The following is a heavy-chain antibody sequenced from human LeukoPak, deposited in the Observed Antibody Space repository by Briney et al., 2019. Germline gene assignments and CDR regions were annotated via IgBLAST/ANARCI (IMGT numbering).Heavy chain of an antibody. J-gene: IGHJ6*03. Sequence: PSETLSLTCTVSGGSISSYYWSWIRQPAGKGLERIGRIYTSGSTNYNPSLESRVTMSVDTSQNQFSLRLTSVTAADTAVYYCARDSRASYYYYMDVWGKGTTVTVSS. CDR2: IYTSGST. CDR1: GGSISSYY. CDR3: ARDSRASYYYYMDV. D-gene: IGHD2-2*01. V-gene: IGHV4-4*07.